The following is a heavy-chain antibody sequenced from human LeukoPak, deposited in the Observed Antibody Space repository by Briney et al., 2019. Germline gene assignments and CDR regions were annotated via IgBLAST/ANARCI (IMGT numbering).Heavy chain of an antibody. Sequence: PSETLSPTCTVSGGSISTYYWSWIRQPPGKGLEWIAYIHYSGSTNYSPWLKSRVSISLDTSKNQFSLKPTSVTAADTAVYYCARHLNTDMVKAHFDYWGQGTLVTVSS. CDR2: IHYSGST. CDR1: GGSISTYY. D-gene: IGHD5-18*01. V-gene: IGHV4-59*08. J-gene: IGHJ4*02. CDR3: ARHLNTDMVKAHFDY.